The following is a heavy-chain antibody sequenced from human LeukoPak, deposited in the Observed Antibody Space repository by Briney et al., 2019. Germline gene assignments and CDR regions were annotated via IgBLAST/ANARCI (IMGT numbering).Heavy chain of an antibody. CDR2: ISSSSSYI. CDR3: AREDSSGTGDDAFDI. Sequence: GGSLRLSCAASGFTFSSYSMNWVRQAPGKGLEWVSSISSSSSYIYYADSVKGRFTISRDNAKNSLYLQMNSLRAEDTAVYYCAREDSSGTGDDAFDIWGQGTMVTVSS. CDR1: GFTFSSYS. V-gene: IGHV3-21*01. D-gene: IGHD3-22*01. J-gene: IGHJ3*02.